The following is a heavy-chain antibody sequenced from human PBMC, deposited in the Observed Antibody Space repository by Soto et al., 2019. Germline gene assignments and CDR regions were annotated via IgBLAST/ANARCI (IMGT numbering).Heavy chain of an antibody. CDR2: ISPYNGTT. D-gene: IGHD1-1*01. J-gene: IGHJ6*02. V-gene: IGHV1-18*04. CDR3: ARDGERDTGLNFYYYLHGMDA. Sequence: QVQLVQSGGEVRKPGASVKVSCKASGYTFTTYGISWLRQAPGQGLEWMGWISPYNGTTKYAEKFQGEMTMTTDTATSTAYMDLRSLRSHDTAVYYCARDGERDTGLNFYYYLHGMDAWGQGTRVTVSS. CDR1: GYTFTTYG.